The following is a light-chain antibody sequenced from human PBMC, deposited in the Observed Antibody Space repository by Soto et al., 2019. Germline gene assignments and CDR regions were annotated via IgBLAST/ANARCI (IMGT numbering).Light chain of an antibody. CDR3: QTWGTGTVI. CDR1: GGHSSYA. J-gene: IGLJ2*01. Sequence: QPVLTQSPSASASLGASVKLTCTLSGGHSSYAIAWHQQQPEKGPRYLMKLNSDGSHSKGDGIPDRFSGSSSGAERYLTISSLRSEDEADYYCQTWGTGTVIFGGGTKLTVL. V-gene: IGLV4-69*01. CDR2: LNSDGSH.